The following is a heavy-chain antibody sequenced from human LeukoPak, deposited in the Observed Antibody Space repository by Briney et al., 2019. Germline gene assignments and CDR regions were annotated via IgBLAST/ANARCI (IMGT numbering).Heavy chain of an antibody. D-gene: IGHD4-17*01. V-gene: IGHV3-23*01. CDR1: GITFSTYA. CDR2: ISSSGSST. J-gene: IGHJ4*02. CDR3: AILSYGDSDRFFDY. Sequence: PGGSLRLSCVASGITFSTYAMSWVRQAPGKGLEWVSVISSSGSSTYYADSVKGRFTISRDNLKNTLYLQMNSLRAEDTAVYYCAILSYGDSDRFFDYWGQGTLVTVSS.